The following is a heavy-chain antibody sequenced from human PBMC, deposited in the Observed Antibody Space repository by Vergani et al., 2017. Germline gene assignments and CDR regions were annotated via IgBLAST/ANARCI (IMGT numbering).Heavy chain of an antibody. D-gene: IGHD1-1*01. CDR2: ISYDGTQK. V-gene: IGHV3-30*03. CDR3: ATKSCGTPGCQIGYFRE. J-gene: IGHJ1*01. Sequence: QVHLVESGGGVVQPGRSLRLSCVVSGFTSSYYGMHWVRQAPGKGLEWVAVISYDGTQKYYADSVKGRFTISRDNSKSTLYLRMNSLRTEDTAVYYCATKSCGTPGCQIGYFREWGQGTLVTVSS. CDR1: GFTSSYYG.